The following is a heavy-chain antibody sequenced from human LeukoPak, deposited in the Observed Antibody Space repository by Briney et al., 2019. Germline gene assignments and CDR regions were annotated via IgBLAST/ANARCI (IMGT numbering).Heavy chain of an antibody. V-gene: IGHV3-7*01. CDR1: GFTFSNAW. J-gene: IGHJ6*02. CDR2: IKQDGSEK. D-gene: IGHD2-2*03. CDR3: ARDGYCSSTSCFDYYYYGMDV. Sequence: GGSLRLSCAASGFTFSNAWMSWVRQAPGKGLEWVANIKQDGSEKYYVDSVKGRFTISRDNAKNSLYLQMNSLRAEDTAVYYCARDGYCSSTSCFDYYYYGMDVWGQGTTVTVSS.